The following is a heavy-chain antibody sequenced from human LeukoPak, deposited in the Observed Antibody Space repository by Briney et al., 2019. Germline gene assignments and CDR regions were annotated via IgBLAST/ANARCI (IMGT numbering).Heavy chain of an antibody. V-gene: IGHV3-7*01. J-gene: IGHJ4*02. CDR3: ARVYSSSSGRALDY. Sequence: GGSLRLSCAASGFTFSSYWMSWVRQAPGKGLEWVANIKQDGNEKYYVDSVKGRFTISRDNAKNSLYLQMNSLRAEDTAAYYCARVYSSSSGRALDYWGQGTLVNVSS. D-gene: IGHD6-6*01. CDR2: IKQDGNEK. CDR1: GFTFSSYW.